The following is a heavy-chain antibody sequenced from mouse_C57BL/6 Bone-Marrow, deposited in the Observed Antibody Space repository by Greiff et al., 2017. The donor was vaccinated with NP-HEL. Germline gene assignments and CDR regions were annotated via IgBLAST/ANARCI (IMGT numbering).Heavy chain of an antibody. CDR3: ARKDDGYHYWYFDV. CDR2: ISSGSSTI. J-gene: IGHJ1*03. Sequence: EVKLMESGGGLVKPGGSLKLSCAASGFTFSDYGMHWVRQAPEKGLEWVAYISSGSSTIYYADTVKGRFTISRDNAKNTLFLQMTSLRSEDTAMYYCARKDDGYHYWYFDVWGTGTTVTVSS. D-gene: IGHD2-3*01. V-gene: IGHV5-17*01. CDR1: GFTFSDYG.